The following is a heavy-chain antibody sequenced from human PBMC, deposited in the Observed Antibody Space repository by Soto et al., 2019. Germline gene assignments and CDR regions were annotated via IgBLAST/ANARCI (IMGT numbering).Heavy chain of an antibody. V-gene: IGHV4-61*05. CDR2: IYYSGST. J-gene: IGHJ4*02. Sequence: PSETLSLTCTVSGGSVSSSSYYWGWVRQPPGKGLEWIGYIYYSGSTNYNPSLKSRVTISVDTSKNQFSLKLSSVTAADTAVYYCARHYDILTGYSYGFDYWGQGTLVTVSS. D-gene: IGHD3-9*01. CDR3: ARHYDILTGYSYGFDY. CDR1: GGSVSSSSYY.